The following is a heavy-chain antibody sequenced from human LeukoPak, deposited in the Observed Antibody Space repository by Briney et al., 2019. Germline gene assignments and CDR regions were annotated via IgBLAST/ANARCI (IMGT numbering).Heavy chain of an antibody. Sequence: GGSLRLSCAVSEFAFSSYAMSWVPQAPGKGLKWVSAISADGVSTSYTDSVKGRFTISRAISKNTLNLQMNSLRGEDLTLYYCAKKARTTGTTFFDLWGRGTRVIVSS. D-gene: IGHD1-7*01. J-gene: IGHJ2*01. CDR1: EFAFSSYA. CDR2: ISADGVST. CDR3: AKKARTTGTTFFDL. V-gene: IGHV3-23*01.